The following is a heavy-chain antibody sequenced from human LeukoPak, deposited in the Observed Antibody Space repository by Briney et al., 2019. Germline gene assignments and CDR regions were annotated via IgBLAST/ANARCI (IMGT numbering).Heavy chain of an antibody. J-gene: IGHJ4*02. CDR1: GFTFSNAW. Sequence: GGSLRLSCAASGFTFSNAWMSWVRQAPGKGLEWVGRIKSKTDGGTTDYAAPVKGRFTISRDDSKNTLYLQMNSLKTEDTAVYYCTTDSGFLEWFSDYWGQGTLVTVSS. V-gene: IGHV3-15*01. D-gene: IGHD3-3*01. CDR3: TTDSGFLEWFSDY. CDR2: IKSKTDGGTT.